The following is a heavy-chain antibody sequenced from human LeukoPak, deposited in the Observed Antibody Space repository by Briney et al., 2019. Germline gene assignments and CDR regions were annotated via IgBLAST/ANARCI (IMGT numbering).Heavy chain of an antibody. CDR2: IYYSGST. D-gene: IGHD6-13*01. Sequence: SETLSLTCTVSGGSISSSSYYWGWIRQPPGKGLEWIGSIYYSGSTYYNPSLNSRVTISVDTSKNQFSLKLSSVTAADTAVYYCARQGQQLRPFDYWGQGTLVTVPS. V-gene: IGHV4-39*01. CDR1: GGSISSSSYY. J-gene: IGHJ4*02. CDR3: ARQGQQLRPFDY.